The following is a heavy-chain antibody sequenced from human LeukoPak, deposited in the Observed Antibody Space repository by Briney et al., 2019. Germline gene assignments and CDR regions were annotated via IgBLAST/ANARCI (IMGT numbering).Heavy chain of an antibody. V-gene: IGHV4-59*01. CDR1: GFIFSSYA. CDR3: ARSYDTNFDY. J-gene: IGHJ4*02. Sequence: PGGSLRLSCAASGFIFSSYAMSWIRQPPGKGLEWIGYIYFSGSTSYNPSLKSRVTISVDRSKNQFSLKLSSVAAADTAVYYCARSYDTNFDYWGQGTLVTVSS. CDR2: IYFSGST. D-gene: IGHD3-3*01.